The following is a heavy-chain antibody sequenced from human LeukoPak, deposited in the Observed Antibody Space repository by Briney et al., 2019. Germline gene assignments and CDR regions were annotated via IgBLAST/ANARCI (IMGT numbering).Heavy chain of an antibody. CDR3: ASSITFGGVIGEYFDY. J-gene: IGHJ4*02. V-gene: IGHV3-23*01. CDR1: GFTFSSYA. CDR2: ISISGGST. D-gene: IGHD3-16*02. Sequence: GGSLRLSCAASGFTFSSYAMNWVRQAPGKGLEWVSTISISGGSTYYTDSVKGRFTISKDSSKNTLDLQMNSLRAEDTAVYYCASSITFGGVIGEYFDYWGQGTLVTVSS.